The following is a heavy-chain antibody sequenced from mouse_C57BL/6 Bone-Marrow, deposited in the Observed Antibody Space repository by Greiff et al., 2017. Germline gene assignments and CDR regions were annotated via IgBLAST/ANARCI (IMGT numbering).Heavy chain of an antibody. J-gene: IGHJ4*01. V-gene: IGHV5-16*01. CDR3: ARGDYYGSSCAMDY. Sequence: EVMLVESEGGLVQPGSSMKLSCTASGFTFSDYYMAWVRQVPEKGLEWVANINYDGSSTYYLDSLKSRFIISRDNAKNSLYLQMSSLKSEDTATYYCARGDYYGSSCAMDYWGQGTAVTVSA. D-gene: IGHD1-1*01. CDR2: INYDGSST. CDR1: GFTFSDYY.